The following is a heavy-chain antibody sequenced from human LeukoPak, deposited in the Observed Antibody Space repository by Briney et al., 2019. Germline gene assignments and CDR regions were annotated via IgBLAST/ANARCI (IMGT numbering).Heavy chain of an antibody. CDR1: VYTFTDYY. CDR2: INAGNGNT. V-gene: IGHV1-3*01. J-gene: IGHJ4*02. Sequence: ASVKVSCKASVYTFTDYYMHWVRQAPGQRLEWMGWINAGNGNTKYSQKFQGRVTITRDTSASTAYMELSSLRSEDTAVYYCARSKRVVVVAANKLNNGGLVSYFDYWGQGTLVTVSS. D-gene: IGHD2-15*01. CDR3: ARSKRVVVVAANKLNNGGLVSYFDY.